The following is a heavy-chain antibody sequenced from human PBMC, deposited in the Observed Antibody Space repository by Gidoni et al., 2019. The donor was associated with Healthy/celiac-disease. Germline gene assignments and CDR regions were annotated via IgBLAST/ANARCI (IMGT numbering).Heavy chain of an antibody. Sequence: EVQLVVSGGGLVKPGGALGVHCAASGFTFSSYSMNWVRQAPGKGLEWVSSISSSSSYIYYADSVKGRFTISRDNAKNSLYLQMNSLRAEDTAVYYCASLSTWNDYWGQGTLVTVSS. D-gene: IGHD1-1*01. CDR2: ISSSSSYI. CDR1: GFTFSSYS. CDR3: ASLSTWNDY. J-gene: IGHJ4*02. V-gene: IGHV3-21*01.